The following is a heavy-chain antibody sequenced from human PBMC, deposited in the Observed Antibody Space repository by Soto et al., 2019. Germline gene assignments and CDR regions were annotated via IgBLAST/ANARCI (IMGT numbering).Heavy chain of an antibody. J-gene: IGHJ4*02. CDR3: ARDSCSSTSCFLLELNYFDY. Sequence: QVQLVESGGGVVQPGRSLRLSCAASGFTFSSYAMHWVRQAPGKGLEWVAVISYDGSNKYYADSVKGRFTISRDNSKNTLYLQMNSRRAEDTAVYYCARDSCSSTSCFLLELNYFDYWGQGTLVTVSS. V-gene: IGHV3-30-3*01. CDR2: ISYDGSNK. D-gene: IGHD2-2*01. CDR1: GFTFSSYA.